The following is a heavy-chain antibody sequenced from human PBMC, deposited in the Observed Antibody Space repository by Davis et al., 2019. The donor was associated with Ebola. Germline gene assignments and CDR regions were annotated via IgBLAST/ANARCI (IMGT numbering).Heavy chain of an antibody. V-gene: IGHV1-46*01. CDR1: GYRFTSYY. CDR3: AREGGRYYDSSGYVFDI. J-gene: IGHJ3*02. D-gene: IGHD3-22*01. CDR2: INPITGGT. Sequence: ASVKVSCKASGYRFTSYYMHWVRQAPGQGLEWMGIINPITGGTSYAQNFQVRVNMTRDTSTSTVYMELSSPRSEDTAVYYCAREGGRYYDSSGYVFDIWGQGKMVKVSS.